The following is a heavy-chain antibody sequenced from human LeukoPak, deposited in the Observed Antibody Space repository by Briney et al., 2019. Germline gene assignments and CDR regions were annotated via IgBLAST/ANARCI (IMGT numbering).Heavy chain of an antibody. V-gene: IGHV3-7*01. D-gene: IGHD3-10*01. CDR2: IKQDGSEK. J-gene: IGHJ4*02. Sequence: PGGSLRLSCAASGFTFSSYWMSWVRQAPGKGLEWVANIKQDGSEKYYVDSVKGRFTISRDNAKNTVYLQMNSLRDDDTAVYYCTRGGVDYWGQGTLVTVSS. CDR1: GFTFSSYW. CDR3: TRGGVDY.